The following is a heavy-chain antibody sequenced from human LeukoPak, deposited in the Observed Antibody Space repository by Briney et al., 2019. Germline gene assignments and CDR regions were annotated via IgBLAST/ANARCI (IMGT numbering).Heavy chain of an antibody. Sequence: ASVKVSCKASGYTFSSYDINWVRQATGQGLEWMGWMNPNSGNTGYAQKFQGRVTMTRNTSISTAYMELGSLRSEDTAVYYCARGQKSALTYGSGTYAYYFDYWGQGTLVTVSS. CDR1: GYTFSSYD. D-gene: IGHD3-10*01. CDR3: ARGQKSALTYGSGTYAYYFDY. CDR2: MNPNSGNT. J-gene: IGHJ4*02. V-gene: IGHV1-8*01.